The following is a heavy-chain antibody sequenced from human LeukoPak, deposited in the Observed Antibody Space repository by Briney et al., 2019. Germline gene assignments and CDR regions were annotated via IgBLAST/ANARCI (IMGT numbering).Heavy chain of an antibody. J-gene: IGHJ4*02. CDR2: IYYSGST. CDR1: GGSISSSSYY. V-gene: IGHV4-39*01. CDR3: ARHPPYYFDY. Sequence: PSETLSLTCTVSGGSISSSSYYWGWIRQPPGKGLEWIGSIYYSGSTYYNPSLKSRVTISVDTSKNQFSLKLSSVTAADTAAYYCARHPPYYFDYWGQGTLVTVSS.